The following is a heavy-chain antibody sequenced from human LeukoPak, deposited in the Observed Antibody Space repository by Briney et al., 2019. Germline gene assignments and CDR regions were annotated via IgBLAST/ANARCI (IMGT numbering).Heavy chain of an antibody. CDR1: GVSITGDEDF. J-gene: IGHJ4*02. CDR3: ARTYYDFWSGYLGDRANPDY. CDR2: VHHSGNR. Sequence: SETLSLTCSVSGVSITGDEDFWTWIRQPPGKGLELIGYVHHSGNRYYDSSLGSRLTISVDRPKNQFSLKLSSVTAADTAVYYCARTYYDFWSGYLGDRANPDYWGQGTLVTVSS. V-gene: IGHV4-30-2*01. D-gene: IGHD3-3*01.